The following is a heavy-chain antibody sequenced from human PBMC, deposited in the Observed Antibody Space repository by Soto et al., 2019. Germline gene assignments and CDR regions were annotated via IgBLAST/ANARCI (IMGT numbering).Heavy chain of an antibody. Sequence: LGESLKISCKGSGYSFFSHWIGWVRQMPGKGLEWVGIIYPADSETRYSPSFQGQVTISVDKSINTAYLQWSSLTASDTAMYYCARRAWFSGYYDYWGQGTLVTVSS. CDR3: ARRAWFSGYYDY. CDR2: IYPADSET. V-gene: IGHV5-51*01. D-gene: IGHD3-22*01. CDR1: GYSFFSHW. J-gene: IGHJ4*02.